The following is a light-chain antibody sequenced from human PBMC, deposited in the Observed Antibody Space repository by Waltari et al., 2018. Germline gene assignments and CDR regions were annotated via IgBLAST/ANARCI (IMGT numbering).Light chain of an antibody. CDR2: DVS. CDR1: SSDTGFYNY. V-gene: IGLV2-14*01. J-gene: IGLJ3*02. Sequence: QSALTQPASVSGSPGQSITIPCFGPSSDTGFYNYVSWYQQHPGKAPKLIIYDVSQRPSGVSDRFSGSKSGTTASLTISGLQAENEADYYCNSYTGSSSWVFGGGTKGTVL. CDR3: NSYTGSSSWV.